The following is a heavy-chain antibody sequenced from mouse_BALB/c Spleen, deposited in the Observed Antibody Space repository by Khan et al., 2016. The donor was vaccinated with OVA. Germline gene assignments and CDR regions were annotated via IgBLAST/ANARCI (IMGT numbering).Heavy chain of an antibody. J-gene: IGHJ4*01. CDR1: GYTFTSHT. D-gene: IGHD2-14*01. Sequence: QVHVKQSGAELARPGASVKMSCKASGYTFTSHTMHWIKQRPGQGLEWIGYINPRSGYNQKLNDKATLTADISSSTAYMQLSSLTSEDSAVYYCARRTTEYALDYWGQGTSVTVSS. CDR3: ARRTTEYALDY. V-gene: IGHV1-4*01. CDR2: INPRSG.